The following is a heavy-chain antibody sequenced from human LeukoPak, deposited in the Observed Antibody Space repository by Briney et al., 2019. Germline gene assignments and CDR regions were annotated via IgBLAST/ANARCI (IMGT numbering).Heavy chain of an antibody. D-gene: IGHD3-22*01. CDR3: ARGLYYYDSSGMGGY. CDR2: INHSGST. CDR1: DDSITIYY. Sequence: SETLSLTCSVSDDSITIYYWSWIRQPPGKGLEWIGEINHSGSTNYNPSLKSRVTISVDTSRNQFSLKLSSVTAADTAVYYCARGLYYYDSSGMGGYWGQGTLVTVSS. V-gene: IGHV4-34*01. J-gene: IGHJ4*02.